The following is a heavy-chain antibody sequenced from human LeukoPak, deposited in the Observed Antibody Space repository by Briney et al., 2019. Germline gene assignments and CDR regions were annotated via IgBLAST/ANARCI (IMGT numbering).Heavy chain of an antibody. CDR2: IIPIFGTG. V-gene: IGHV1-69*01. J-gene: IGHJ4*02. CDR1: VCTFSSYA. D-gene: IGHD2-15*01. CDR3: ARVYCSGGSCYDY. Sequence: SVKVSFKSSVCTFSSYAISWVRQAPGQGLEWMGGIIPIFGTGNYSQKFQGRVTITADESTSTAYMELSSLRSEDTAVYYCARVYCSGGSCYDYWGQGTLVTVSS.